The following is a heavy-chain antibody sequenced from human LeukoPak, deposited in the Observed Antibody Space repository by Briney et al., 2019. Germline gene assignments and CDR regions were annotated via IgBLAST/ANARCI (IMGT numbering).Heavy chain of an antibody. J-gene: IGHJ1*01. CDR2: IKSKTDGGTT. CDR3: TTAADGQWLVPAEYFQH. V-gene: IGHV3-15*01. D-gene: IGHD6-19*01. Sequence: AGGSLRLSCAASGFTFSSYWMSWVRQAPGKGLEWVGRIKSKTDGGTTDYAAPVKGRFTISRDDSKNTLYLQMNSLKTEDTAVYYCTTAADGQWLVPAEYFQHWGQGTLVTVSS. CDR1: GFTFSSYW.